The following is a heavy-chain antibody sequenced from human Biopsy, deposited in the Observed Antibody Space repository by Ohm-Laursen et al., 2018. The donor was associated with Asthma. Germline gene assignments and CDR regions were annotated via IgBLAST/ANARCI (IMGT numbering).Heavy chain of an antibody. CDR3: ATGFWWTFDY. V-gene: IGHV3-15*01. CDR2: INHKTDGGTT. D-gene: IGHD3-16*01. Sequence: GSLGLSCLPSGFTFSNPWMNWLRPAPGRGLAWVGRINHKTDGGTTDYAAPVKGRFTISRDDPKNTLYLQMNSLKTEDTAVYYCATGFWWTFDYWGQGTLVTVSA. J-gene: IGHJ4*02. CDR1: GFTFSNPW.